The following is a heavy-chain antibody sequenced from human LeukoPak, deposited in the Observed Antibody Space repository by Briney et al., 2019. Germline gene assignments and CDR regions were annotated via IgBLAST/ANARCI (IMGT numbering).Heavy chain of an antibody. D-gene: IGHD3-22*01. CDR3: ARHFKVALITLGAFEI. CDR2: IDPSDSYT. Sequence: HGESLKISCKGSEYTFTNYWIAWVRQMPGKGLEWMGRIDPSDSYTNYSPSFQGHVTISADKSISTAYLQWSSLKASDTAMYYCARHFKVALITLGAFEIWGQGTMVTVSS. CDR1: EYTFTNYW. J-gene: IGHJ3*02. V-gene: IGHV5-10-1*01.